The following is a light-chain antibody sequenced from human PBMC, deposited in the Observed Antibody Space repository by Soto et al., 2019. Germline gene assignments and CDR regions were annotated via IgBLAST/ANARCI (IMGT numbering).Light chain of an antibody. V-gene: IGLV2-23*03. CDR3: CSYAGISPFVV. CDR1: SSDVGTYNL. CDR2: EGS. Sequence: QSALTQPASVSGSPGQSITISCTGTSSDVGTYNLVSWYQQHPGKAPKLMIYEGSKRPSGVSNRFSGSKSGNTASLTIAGLQAAHDADYYCCSYAGISPFVVFGGGTKLTVL. J-gene: IGLJ2*01.